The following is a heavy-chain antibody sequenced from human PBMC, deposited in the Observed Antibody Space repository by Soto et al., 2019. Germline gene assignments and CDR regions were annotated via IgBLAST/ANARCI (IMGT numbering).Heavy chain of an antibody. J-gene: IGHJ4*02. CDR2: IYYNGRA. CDR3: ARVSTRPLGRLDF. D-gene: IGHD3-16*01. V-gene: IGHV4-59*01. CDR1: GGSISGDY. Sequence: SETLSLTCTVSGGSISGDYWSWVRQSPGKGLDWIGYIYYNGRANYNPSLKSRVTISVDTSKNQFSLKLTSVTAADTPVYYCARVSTRPLGRLDFWGQGTLVTVXS.